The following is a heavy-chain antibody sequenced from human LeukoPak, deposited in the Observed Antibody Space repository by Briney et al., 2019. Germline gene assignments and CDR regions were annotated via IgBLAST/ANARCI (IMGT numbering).Heavy chain of an antibody. V-gene: IGHV4-59*01. Sequence: SETLSLTCTVSGGSINSYYWSWIRQPPGKGLEWIGYIYYSGSTNYNPSLKSRVTISVDTSKNQFSLKLSSVTAADTAVYYCARGLGQLAYDYWGQGTLVTVSS. CDR1: GGSINSYY. J-gene: IGHJ4*02. CDR3: ARGLGQLAYDY. CDR2: IYYSGST. D-gene: IGHD6-13*01.